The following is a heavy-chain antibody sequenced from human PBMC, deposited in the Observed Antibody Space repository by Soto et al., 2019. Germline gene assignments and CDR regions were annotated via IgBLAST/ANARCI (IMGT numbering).Heavy chain of an antibody. J-gene: IGHJ6*02. CDR1: GYTFTSYY. V-gene: IGHV1-46*01. Sequence: GASVKVSCKASGYTFTSYYMHWVRQAPGQGLEWMGIINPSGGSTSYAQKFQGRVTMTRDTSTSTVYMELSSLRSEDTAVYYCARAHRGYYYGMDVWGQGTTVTVLL. D-gene: IGHD3-10*01. CDR2: INPSGGST. CDR3: ARAHRGYYYGMDV.